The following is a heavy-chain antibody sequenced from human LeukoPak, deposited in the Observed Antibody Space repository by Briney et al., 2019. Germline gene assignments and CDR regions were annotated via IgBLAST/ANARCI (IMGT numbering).Heavy chain of an antibody. Sequence: SETLSLTCAVYGGSFSGYCWSWIRQPPGKGLEWTGEINHSGSTNYNPSLKSRVTISVDTSKNQFSLKLSSVTAADTAVYYCARAPPAYYYYGMDVWGQGTTVTVSS. CDR2: INHSGST. J-gene: IGHJ6*02. CDR3: ARAPPAYYYYGMDV. CDR1: GGSFSGYC. V-gene: IGHV4-34*01.